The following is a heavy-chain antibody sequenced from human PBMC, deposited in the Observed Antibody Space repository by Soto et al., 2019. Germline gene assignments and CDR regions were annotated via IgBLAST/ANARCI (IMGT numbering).Heavy chain of an antibody. Sequence: GGSLRLSCAASGFTFSSYGMHWVRQAPGKGLEWVAVIWYDGSNKYYADSVKGRFTISRDNSKNTLYLQMNSLRAEDTAVYYCARDQEDYGSEGTLDYWGQGTLVTVSS. CDR1: GFTFSSYG. CDR3: ARDQEDYGSEGTLDY. J-gene: IGHJ4*02. V-gene: IGHV3-33*01. D-gene: IGHD3-10*01. CDR2: IWYDGSNK.